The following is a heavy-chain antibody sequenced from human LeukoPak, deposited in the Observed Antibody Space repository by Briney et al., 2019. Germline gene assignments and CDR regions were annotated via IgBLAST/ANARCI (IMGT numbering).Heavy chain of an antibody. J-gene: IGHJ5*02. Sequence: PSEPLSLTCAVYGGSFSGYYWSWIRQPPGKGLEWIGEINHSGSTNYNPSLKSRVTISVDTSKNQFSLKLSSVTAADTAVYYCARGLPRDGAVPNNRNWFDPWGQGTLVTVSS. CDR2: INHSGST. CDR3: ARGLPRDGAVPNNRNWFDP. CDR1: GGSFSGYY. D-gene: IGHD1/OR15-1a*01. V-gene: IGHV4-34*01.